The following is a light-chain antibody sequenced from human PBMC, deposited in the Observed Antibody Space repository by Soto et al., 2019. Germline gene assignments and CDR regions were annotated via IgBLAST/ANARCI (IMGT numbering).Light chain of an antibody. V-gene: IGKV1-5*01. CDR1: RSIGDW. CDR2: DVS. J-gene: IGKJ1*01. CDR3: RQHNNSPWT. Sequence: DIQMTQSPPTLSASVGDRVAITCRASRSIGDWLAWYQQKPGRAPKLLISDVSRLESGVPSRFSGSGSVTEFTLTISSLQTDDFATYYCRQHNNSPWTFGQGTKVEIK.